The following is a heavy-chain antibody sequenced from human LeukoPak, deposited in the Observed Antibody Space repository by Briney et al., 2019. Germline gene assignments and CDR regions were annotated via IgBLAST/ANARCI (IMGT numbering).Heavy chain of an antibody. CDR3: ARDTPSLRDAFDI. Sequence: GGSLRLSCAASGFTFNNYGMHWVRQAPGKGLEWVSSISSSSSYIYYADSVKGRFTISRDNAKNSLYLQMNSLRAEDTAVYYCARDTPSLRDAFDIWGQGTMVTVSS. J-gene: IGHJ3*02. D-gene: IGHD4-17*01. V-gene: IGHV3-21*01. CDR1: GFTFNNYG. CDR2: ISSSSSYI.